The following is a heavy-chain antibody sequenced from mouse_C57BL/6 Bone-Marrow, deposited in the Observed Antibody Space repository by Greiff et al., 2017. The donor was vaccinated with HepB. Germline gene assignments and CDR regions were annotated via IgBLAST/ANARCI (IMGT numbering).Heavy chain of an antibody. J-gene: IGHJ4*01. CDR2: IYPGSGNT. V-gene: IGHV1-76*01. Sequence: QVQLKQSGAELVRPGASVKLSCKASGYTFTDYYINWVKQRPGQGLEWIARIYPGSGNTYYNEKFKGKATLTAEKSSSTAYMQLSSLTSEDSAVYFCAREGSYDYADYAMDYWGQGTSVTVSS. D-gene: IGHD2-4*01. CDR3: AREGSYDYADYAMDY. CDR1: GYTFTDYY.